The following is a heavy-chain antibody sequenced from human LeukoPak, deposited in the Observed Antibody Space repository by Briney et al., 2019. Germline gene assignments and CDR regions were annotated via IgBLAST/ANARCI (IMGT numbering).Heavy chain of an antibody. V-gene: IGHV4-39*02. J-gene: IGHJ5*02. CDR1: SGSVRSNYYS. CDR3: ARRLRIGAAEWFDP. Sequence: SETLSLTCSVSSGSVRSNYYSWAWIRQAPGKGLEWVGGLDDSGNTYYNPSLKSRLTMSVDTSKNHFSLNLKSVAPADTSVYYCARRLRIGAAEWFDPWGQGIMVTVSS. CDR2: LDDSGNT. D-gene: IGHD2-15*01.